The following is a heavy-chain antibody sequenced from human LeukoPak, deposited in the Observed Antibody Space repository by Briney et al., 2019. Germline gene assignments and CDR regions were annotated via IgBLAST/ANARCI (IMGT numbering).Heavy chain of an antibody. J-gene: IGHJ4*02. V-gene: IGHV3-23*01. CDR1: GFTFSSYA. CDR3: AKDEGSGYSNGHYLRGADY. Sequence: GGSLRLSCAASGFTFSSYAMSWVRQAPGKGLEWVSAISGSGGSTYYADSVKGRFTISRDNSKNTLYLQMNSLRAEDTAVYYCAKDEGSGYSNGHYLRGADYWGQGTLVTVSS. D-gene: IGHD5-18*01. CDR2: ISGSGGST.